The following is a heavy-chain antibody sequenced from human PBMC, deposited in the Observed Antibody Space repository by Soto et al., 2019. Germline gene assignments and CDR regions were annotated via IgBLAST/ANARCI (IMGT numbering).Heavy chain of an antibody. CDR3: ARDTPYSSGWPDY. J-gene: IGHJ4*02. V-gene: IGHV1-2*02. D-gene: IGHD6-19*01. CDR1: GYTFTGYY. Sequence: ASVKVSCKASGYTFTGYYMHWVRQAPGQGLEWMGWINPNSGGTSYAQKFQGRVTMTRDTSISTAYMELSRLRSDDTAVYYCARDTPYSSGWPDYWGQGTLVTVSS. CDR2: INPNSGGT.